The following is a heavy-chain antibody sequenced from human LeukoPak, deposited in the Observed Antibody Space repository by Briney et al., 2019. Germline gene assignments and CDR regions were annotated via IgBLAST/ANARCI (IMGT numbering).Heavy chain of an antibody. J-gene: IGHJ4*02. V-gene: IGHV3-15*07. CDR1: GFNVNNAW. CDR3: YTSITDY. CDR2: IRSKIDGGAT. D-gene: IGHD2-21*01. Sequence: GGSLRLSCAASGFNVNNAWMSWVRQTPGKGLEWVGRIRSKIDGGATDYAAPVKGRFTISRDDSKNTLYLQINSLKIEDTAMYYCYTSITDYWGQGTLVTVSS.